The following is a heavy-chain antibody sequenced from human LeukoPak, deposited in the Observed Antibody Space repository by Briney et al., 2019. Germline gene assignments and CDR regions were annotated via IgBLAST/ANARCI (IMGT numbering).Heavy chain of an antibody. J-gene: IGHJ4*02. Sequence: GGSLRLSCVASGFTFTSYAMSWVRQAPGMGLEWVSGVTSSGGNTYYADSVKGRFTISRDNSKNTLYLQMNSLRAEDTAVYYCAKGKRAGRFDSWGQGTLVTVSS. CDR3: AKGKRAGRFDS. D-gene: IGHD5-24*01. CDR1: GFTFTSYA. V-gene: IGHV3-23*01. CDR2: VTSSGGNT.